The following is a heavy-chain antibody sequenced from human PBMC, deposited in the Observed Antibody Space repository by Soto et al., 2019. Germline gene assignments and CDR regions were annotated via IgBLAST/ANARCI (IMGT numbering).Heavy chain of an antibody. V-gene: IGHV3-23*01. CDR2: ITDSGGST. D-gene: IGHD3-16*01. Sequence: PGGSLRLSCAACGFTFSTYALVWARQAQGKGLEWVSGITDSGGSTYYADSVRGRFTISRDNSRNTLLLQMNSLSLDDTSVYYCAKDHSDGSNVRDLGLFDLWGLGVLVTDAS. CDR3: AKDHSDGSNVRDLGLFDL. CDR1: GFTFSTYA. J-gene: IGHJ4*02.